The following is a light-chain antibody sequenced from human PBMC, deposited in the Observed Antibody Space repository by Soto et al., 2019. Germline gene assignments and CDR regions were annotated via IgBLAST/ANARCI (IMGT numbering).Light chain of an antibody. V-gene: IGKV3-20*01. J-gene: IGKJ2*01. CDR2: GVS. CDR1: QSVSSRN. Sequence: EVVLTQSPGTLSLSPGERATLSCRASQSVSSRNLAWYQQKPGQAPRLLIYGVSSRATGIPDRFSGSGSGTDFTLTISRLEPEDFAVYYCHQFGTSPPAFTFGQGTKLEIK. CDR3: HQFGTSPPAFT.